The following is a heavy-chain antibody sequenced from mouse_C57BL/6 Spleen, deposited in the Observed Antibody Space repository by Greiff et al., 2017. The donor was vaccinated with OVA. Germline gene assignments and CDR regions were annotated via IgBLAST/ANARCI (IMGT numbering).Heavy chain of an antibody. V-gene: IGHV1-31*01. CDR3: ARNYYGSSYWYFDV. CDR1: GYSFTGYY. Sequence: EVQLQESGPELVKPGASVKISCKASGYSFTGYYMHWVKQSHGNILDWIGYIYPYNGVSSYNQKFKGKATLTVDKSSSTAYMELRSLTSEDSAVYYCARNYYGSSYWYFDVWGTGTTVTVSS. CDR2: IYPYNGVS. D-gene: IGHD1-1*01. J-gene: IGHJ1*03.